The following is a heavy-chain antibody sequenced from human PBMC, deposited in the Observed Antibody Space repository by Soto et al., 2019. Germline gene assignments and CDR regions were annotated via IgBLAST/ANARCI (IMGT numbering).Heavy chain of an antibody. D-gene: IGHD3-10*01. CDR2: INAGNGNT. CDR1: GYTFTSYA. J-gene: IGHJ5*02. CDR3: ARTHYYGSGSYSNWFDP. Sequence: ASVKVSCKASGYTFTSYAMHWVRQAPGQRLEWMGWINAGNGNTKYSQKFQGRVTITRDTSASTAYMELSSLRSEDTAVYYCARTHYYGSGSYSNWFDPWGQGTLVTVSS. V-gene: IGHV1-3*01.